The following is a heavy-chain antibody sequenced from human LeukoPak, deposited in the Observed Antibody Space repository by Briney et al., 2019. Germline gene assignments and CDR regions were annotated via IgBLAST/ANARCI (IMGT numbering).Heavy chain of an antibody. CDR3: VRPVPGTGWFDP. D-gene: IGHD6-19*01. Sequence: SGTLSLTCTVSGGSVSSDNWWSWVRQPPGEGLEWIGEIYHSGSSNYNPSLKSRVTMSVDKSKNQVSLRLSSVTAADTAVFYCVRPVPGTGWFDPWGQGTLVTVSS. V-gene: IGHV4-4*02. CDR2: IYHSGSS. J-gene: IGHJ5*02. CDR1: GGSVSSDNW.